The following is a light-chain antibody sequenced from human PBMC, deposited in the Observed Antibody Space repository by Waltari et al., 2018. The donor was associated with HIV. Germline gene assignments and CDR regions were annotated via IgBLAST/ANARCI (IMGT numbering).Light chain of an antibody. Sequence: DIQLTQSPSFLSASVADRVTITCRASQGISSYLAWYQQKPGKAPKLLIYAASTLQSGVPSRFSGSGSGTECTLTISSLQPEDFATYYCQQLNSYPRAFGGGTKVEIK. J-gene: IGKJ4*01. V-gene: IGKV1-9*01. CDR3: QQLNSYPRA. CDR1: QGISSY. CDR2: AAS.